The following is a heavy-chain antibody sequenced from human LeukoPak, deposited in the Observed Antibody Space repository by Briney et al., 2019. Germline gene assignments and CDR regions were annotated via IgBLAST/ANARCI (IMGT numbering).Heavy chain of an antibody. CDR1: GYTFTSYG. CDR3: ARDRGYSYGPSFDFDY. CDR2: IIPIFGTA. V-gene: IGHV1-69*13. Sequence: SVKVSCKASGYTFTSYGISWVRQAPGQGLEWMGGIIPIFGTANYAQKFQGRVTITADESTSTAYMELSSLRSEDTAVYYCARDRGYSYGPSFDFDYWGQGTLVTVSS. D-gene: IGHD5-18*01. J-gene: IGHJ4*02.